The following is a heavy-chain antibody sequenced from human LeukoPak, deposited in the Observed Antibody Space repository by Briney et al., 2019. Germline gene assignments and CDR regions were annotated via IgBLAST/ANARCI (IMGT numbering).Heavy chain of an antibody. J-gene: IGHJ6*03. Sequence: KAGGSLRLSCAASGFTFSDYYMTWIRQAPGKGLEWVSYISSSGSAISYAAPVKGLFTISRDNAKTSLYLQRRALRAQDTRVCSYARVVGVYYYYYMDVWGKGTTVTVSS. V-gene: IGHV3-11*01. CDR1: GFTFSDYY. CDR2: ISSSGSAI. D-gene: IGHD2-21*01. CDR3: ARVVGVYYYYYMDV.